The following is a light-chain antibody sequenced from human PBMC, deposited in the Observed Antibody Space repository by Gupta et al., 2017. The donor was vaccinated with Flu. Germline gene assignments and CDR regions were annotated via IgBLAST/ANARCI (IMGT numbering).Light chain of an antibody. V-gene: IGKV1-5*03. CDR2: KAS. CDR3: QQYKSYSRT. Sequence: DIQMTQSPSTLSASVGDRVTITCRASQSISSWLAWYQQKPGKAPKLLIYKASSLESGVPSRFSGSGSGTEFTLTISSLQPDDFATYYCQQYKSYSRTFGGGTKVEIK. J-gene: IGKJ4*02. CDR1: QSISSW.